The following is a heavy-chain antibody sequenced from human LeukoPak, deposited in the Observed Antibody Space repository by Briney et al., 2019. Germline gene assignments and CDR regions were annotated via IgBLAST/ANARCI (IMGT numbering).Heavy chain of an antibody. D-gene: IGHD1-14*01. V-gene: IGHV1-18*04. Sequence: ASVKVSCKASGYTFTNYGMSWVRQAPGQGLEWTGWITPYNGNTNYAQKFQGRVTMTTDTSTSTAYVELRSLTSDDTAVYYCAGDGQEPTHLLFDDYDHFGMDVWGKGTTVTVSS. CDR3: AGDGQEPTHLLFDDYDHFGMDV. CDR1: GYTFTNYG. J-gene: IGHJ6*04. CDR2: ITPYNGNT.